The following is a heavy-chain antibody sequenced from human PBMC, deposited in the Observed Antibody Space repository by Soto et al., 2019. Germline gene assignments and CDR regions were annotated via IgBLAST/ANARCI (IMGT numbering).Heavy chain of an antibody. Sequence: SETVSLTXAVSGGSISSGGYSWSWIRQPPGKGLEWIGYIYHSGSTYYNPSLKSRVTISVDRSKNQFSLKLSSVTAADTAVYYCARERYYYDSSGYYSNAFDIWGQGTMVTVSS. D-gene: IGHD3-22*01. CDR2: IYHSGST. CDR3: ARERYYYDSSGYYSNAFDI. CDR1: GGSISSGGYS. V-gene: IGHV4-30-2*01. J-gene: IGHJ3*02.